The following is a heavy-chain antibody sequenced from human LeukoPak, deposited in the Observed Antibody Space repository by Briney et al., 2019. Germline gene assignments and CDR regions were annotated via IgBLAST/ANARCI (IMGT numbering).Heavy chain of an antibody. Sequence: GESLKISCKGSGYSFTSYWTGWVRQMPGKGLEWMAIIYPGDSDTRYRPSFQGQVTISADKSISTAYLQWSSLKASDTAMYYCASRSSTSDFDYWGQGTLVTVSS. D-gene: IGHD2-2*01. CDR3: ASRSSTSDFDY. CDR1: GYSFTSYW. V-gene: IGHV5-51*01. J-gene: IGHJ4*02. CDR2: IYPGDSDT.